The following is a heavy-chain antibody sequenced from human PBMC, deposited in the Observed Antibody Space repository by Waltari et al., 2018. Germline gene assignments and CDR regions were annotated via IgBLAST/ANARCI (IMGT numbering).Heavy chain of an antibody. Sequence: QVQLVQSGAEVKKPGASVKVSCKASGFTFNRHGFNWVRQAPGQGLEWMAWISAYNGNTNYAQKFQGKITVTTDTSTSTAYMELRSLRSDDTAVYYCARGRSGYTEADFDYWGQGTPVTVSS. CDR3: ARGRSGYTEADFDY. CDR2: ISAYNGNT. J-gene: IGHJ4*02. V-gene: IGHV1-18*01. D-gene: IGHD3-22*01. CDR1: GFTFNRHG.